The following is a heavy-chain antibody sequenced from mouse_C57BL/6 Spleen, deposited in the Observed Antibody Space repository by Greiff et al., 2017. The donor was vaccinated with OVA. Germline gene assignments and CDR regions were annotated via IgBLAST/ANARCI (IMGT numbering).Heavy chain of an antibody. J-gene: IGHJ3*01. D-gene: IGHD3-2*02. CDR3: AVETAQATFAY. V-gene: IGHV1-39*01. CDR2: INPNYGTT. Sequence: LVEPGASVKISCKASGYSFTDYNMNWVKQSNGKSLEWIGVINPNYGTTSYNQKFKGKATLTVDQSSSTAYMQLNSLTSEDSAVYYCAVETAQATFAYWGQGTLVTVSA. CDR1: GYSFTDYN.